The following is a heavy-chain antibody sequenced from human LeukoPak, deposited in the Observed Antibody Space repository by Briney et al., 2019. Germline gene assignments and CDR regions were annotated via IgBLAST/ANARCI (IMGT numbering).Heavy chain of an antibody. CDR1: GGSISSGGYS. Sequence: SQTLSLTCAVSGGSISSGGYSWSWIRQPPGKGLGWIGYIYHSGSTYYNPSLKSRVTISVDRSNNQFSLKLSSVTAADTAVYYCARVRGVVVPAAMSDYGMDVWGKGTTVTVSS. CDR3: ARVRGVVVPAAMSDYGMDV. J-gene: IGHJ6*04. CDR2: IYHSGST. V-gene: IGHV4-30-2*01. D-gene: IGHD2-2*01.